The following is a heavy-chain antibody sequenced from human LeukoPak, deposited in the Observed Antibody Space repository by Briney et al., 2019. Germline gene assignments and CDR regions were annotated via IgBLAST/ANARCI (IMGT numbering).Heavy chain of an antibody. CDR1: GGSFSGYY. CDR3: ARDGYKHYYYYGMDV. D-gene: IGHD5-24*01. CDR2: INHSGST. Sequence: PSETLSLTCAVYGGSFSGYYWSWIRQPPGKGLEWIGEINHSGSTNYNPSLKSRVTISVDTSKNQFSLKLSSVTAADTAVYYCARDGYKHYYYYGMDVWGQGTTVTVSS. J-gene: IGHJ6*02. V-gene: IGHV4-34*01.